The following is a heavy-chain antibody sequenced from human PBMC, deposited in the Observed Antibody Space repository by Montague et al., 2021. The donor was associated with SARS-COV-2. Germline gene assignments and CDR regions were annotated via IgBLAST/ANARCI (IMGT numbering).Heavy chain of an antibody. V-gene: IGHV4-59*13. CDR1: GGSISSYY. D-gene: IGHD4-17*01. J-gene: IGHJ4*02. Sequence: SETLSLTCTVSGGSISSYYWSWIRQLPGKGLEWIGYIYYSGSTNYNPSLKSRVTISVDTSKNQFSLKLSSVTAADTAVYYCAREPDYGDYFDYWGQGTLVTVSS. CDR3: AREPDYGDYFDY. CDR2: IYYSGST.